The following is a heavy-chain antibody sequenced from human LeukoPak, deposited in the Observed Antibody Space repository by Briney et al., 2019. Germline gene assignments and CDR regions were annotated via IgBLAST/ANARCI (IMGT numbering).Heavy chain of an antibody. Sequence: SETLSLTCAVYGGSFSGYYWSWIRQPPGKGLEWIGEINHSGSTNYNPSLKSRVTISVDTSKNQFSLKLSSVTAADTAVYYCARGRTTGRNYDILTGYYKGPYYFDYWGQGTLVTVSS. CDR2: INHSGST. D-gene: IGHD3-9*01. CDR1: GGSFSGYY. V-gene: IGHV4-34*01. CDR3: ARGRTTGRNYDILTGYYKGPYYFDY. J-gene: IGHJ4*02.